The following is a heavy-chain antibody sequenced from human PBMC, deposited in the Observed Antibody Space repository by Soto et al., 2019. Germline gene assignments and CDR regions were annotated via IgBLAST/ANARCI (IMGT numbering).Heavy chain of an antibody. CDR2: IDPSDSYT. CDR1: GYSFTSYW. D-gene: IGHD6-6*01. CDR3: ARAEYSRFYRASYCYYGMDV. V-gene: IGHV5-10-1*01. Sequence: GESLKISCKGSGYSFTSYWISWVRQMPGKGLEWMGRIDPSDSYTNYSPSFQGHVTISADKSISTAYLQWSSLKASDTAMYYCARAEYSRFYRASYCYYGMDVCGQGTPVTVSS. J-gene: IGHJ6*02.